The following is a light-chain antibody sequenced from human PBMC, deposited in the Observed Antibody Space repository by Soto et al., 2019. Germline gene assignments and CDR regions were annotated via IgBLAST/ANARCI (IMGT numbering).Light chain of an antibody. CDR2: GAS. Sequence: EIELTQSAGNLSLSPGEGGTLXCRASQSIISYMAWYQQNAGKAPRLLISGASSRASGIPDRFSGSGSGTDFTLTISRLEPEDFAMYYCQQCGSSPITFGQGTRLEIK. CDR3: QQCGSSPIT. CDR1: QSIISY. J-gene: IGKJ5*01. V-gene: IGKV3-20*01.